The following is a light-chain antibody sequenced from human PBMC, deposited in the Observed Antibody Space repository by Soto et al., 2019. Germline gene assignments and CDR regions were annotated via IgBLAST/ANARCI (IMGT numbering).Light chain of an antibody. CDR2: EVT. V-gene: IGLV2-14*01. J-gene: IGLJ1*01. Sequence: QSALTQPASVSGSPGQSITISCTGTSSDVGAYNLVSWYQHLPDKAPKLIISEVTNRPSGVSDRFSGSKSGNTASLTISGLQAEYEADYYCASLTTTNFVFGSGTKLTVL. CDR1: SSDVGAYNL. CDR3: ASLTTTNFV.